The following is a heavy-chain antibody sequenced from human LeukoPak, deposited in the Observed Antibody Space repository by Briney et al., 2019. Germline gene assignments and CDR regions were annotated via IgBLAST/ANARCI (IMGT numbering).Heavy chain of an antibody. CDR2: IYPGDSDT. CDR1: GYSFTSYW. CDR3: ARQSVLRYFDWFGFLDY. V-gene: IGHV5-51*01. J-gene: IGHJ4*02. D-gene: IGHD3-9*01. Sequence: GESLKISCKGSGYSFTSYWIGWVRQMPGKGLEWMGTIYPGDSDTRYSPSLQGQVTISADKSISTAYLQWSSLKASDTAMYYCARQSVLRYFDWFGFLDYWGQGTLVTVSS.